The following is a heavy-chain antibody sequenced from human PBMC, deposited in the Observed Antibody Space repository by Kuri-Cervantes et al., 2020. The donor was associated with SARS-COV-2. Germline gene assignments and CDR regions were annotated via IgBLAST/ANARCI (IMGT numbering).Heavy chain of an antibody. CDR2: IKSKIDGGTT. CDR3: TTDPIVVVPGAIVA. D-gene: IGHD2-2*02. CDR1: GFTFRNAW. J-gene: IGHJ5*02. V-gene: IGHV3-15*01. Sequence: AGSLRLSCAVSGFTFRNAWMSWVRQAAGKGLEWVGRIKSKIDGGTTDYAAPVKGRFTISRDDSKNTLYLQMNSLKAEDTAVYYCTTDPIVVVPGAIVAWGQGTLVTVSS.